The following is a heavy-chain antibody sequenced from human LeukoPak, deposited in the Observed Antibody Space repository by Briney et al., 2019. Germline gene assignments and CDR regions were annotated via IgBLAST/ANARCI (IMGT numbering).Heavy chain of an antibody. Sequence: GGSLRLPCAASGFTFSSYGMHWVRQAPGKGLEWVAFIRYDGSNKYYADSVKGRFTISRDNSKNTLYLQMNSLRAEDTAVYYCAKDVPYSSSWPNYYYYYMDVWGRGTTVTVSS. J-gene: IGHJ6*03. V-gene: IGHV3-30*02. CDR2: IRYDGSNK. CDR1: GFTFSSYG. D-gene: IGHD6-13*01. CDR3: AKDVPYSSSWPNYYYYYMDV.